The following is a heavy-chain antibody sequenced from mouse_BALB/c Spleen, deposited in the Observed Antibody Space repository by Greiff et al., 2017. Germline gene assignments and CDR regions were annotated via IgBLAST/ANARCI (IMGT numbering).Heavy chain of an antibody. Sequence: VQLQQSGAELVRPGASVKLSCKASGYTFTSYWINWVKQRPGQGLEWIGNIYPSDSYTNYNQKFKDKATLTVDKSSSTAYMQLSSPTSEDSAVYYCTRSHYYGLYYAMDYWGQGTSVTVSS. V-gene: IGHV1-69*02. CDR2: IYPSDSYT. D-gene: IGHD1-2*01. CDR1: GYTFTSYW. CDR3: TRSHYYGLYYAMDY. J-gene: IGHJ4*01.